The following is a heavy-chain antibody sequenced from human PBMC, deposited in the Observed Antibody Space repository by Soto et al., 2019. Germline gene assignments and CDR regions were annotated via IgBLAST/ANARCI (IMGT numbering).Heavy chain of an antibody. CDR3: ARVGGKTYYYGSGSYRRGYYYGMDV. Sequence: SETLSLTCAVYGGSFSGYYWSWIRQPPGKGLEWIGEINHSGSTNYNPSLKSRVTISVDTSKNQFSLKLSSVTAADTAVYYCARVGGKTYYYGSGSYRRGYYYGMDVWGQGTTVTVSS. V-gene: IGHV4-34*01. CDR2: INHSGST. J-gene: IGHJ6*02. CDR1: GGSFSGYY. D-gene: IGHD3-10*01.